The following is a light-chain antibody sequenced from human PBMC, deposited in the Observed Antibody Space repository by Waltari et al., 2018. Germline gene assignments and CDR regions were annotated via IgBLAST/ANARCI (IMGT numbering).Light chain of an antibody. CDR1: GSAIDGSDF. Sequence: SALTQPAPVSGAPGQSITISCTGIGSAIDGSDFVSWYQHHPGKAPQVIIYDVTHRPSGMAERFSASKAANTASRTNAGRQPEDEGEYDGTAQTGEGVVLCGGGTQVTVL. CDR2: DVT. J-gene: IGLJ3*02. CDR3: TAQTGEGVVL. V-gene: IGLV2-14*03.